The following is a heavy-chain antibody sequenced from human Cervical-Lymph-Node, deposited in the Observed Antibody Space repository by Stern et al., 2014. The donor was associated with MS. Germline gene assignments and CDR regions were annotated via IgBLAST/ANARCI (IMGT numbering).Heavy chain of an antibody. V-gene: IGHV1-18*01. D-gene: IGHD2-15*01. CDR2: ISAYNGNT. CDR3: ARGLLGSENAFDI. J-gene: IGHJ3*02. Sequence: QLQLVQSGAEEKKPGASVKLSCQSSGYTFTSYGLSWGRQAPGHGLESMGWISAYNGNTNYAQKLQGRVTMTTDTSTSTAYMELRSLRSDDTAVYYCARGLLGSENAFDIWGQGTMVTVSS. CDR1: GYTFTSYG.